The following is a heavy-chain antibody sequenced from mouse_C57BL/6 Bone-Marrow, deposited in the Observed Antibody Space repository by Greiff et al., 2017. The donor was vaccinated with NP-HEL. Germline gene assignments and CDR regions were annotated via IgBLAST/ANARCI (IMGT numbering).Heavy chain of an antibody. Sequence: QVQLQQPGAELVMPGASVKLSCKASGYTFTSYWMHWVKQRPGQGLEWIGEIDPSDSYTNYNQKFKGKSTLTVDKSSSPAYMQLSSLTSEDSAVYYCARFVITTVVGFDYWGQGTTLTVSS. CDR2: IDPSDSYT. V-gene: IGHV1-69*01. J-gene: IGHJ2*01. CDR3: ARFVITTVVGFDY. D-gene: IGHD1-1*01. CDR1: GYTFTSYW.